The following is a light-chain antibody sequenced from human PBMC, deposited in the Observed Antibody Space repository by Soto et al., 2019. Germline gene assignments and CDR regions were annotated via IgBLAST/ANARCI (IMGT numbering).Light chain of an antibody. V-gene: IGLV2-8*01. CDR3: ISHAGINNVV. CDR1: SSDVGGYNY. J-gene: IGLJ3*02. CDR2: EVT. Sequence: QSALTQPPSASGSPGQSVTISCTGTSSDVGGYNYVSWYQQHPGKAPKLMIYEVTKRPSGVPDRFSGSKSVNTASLTVSGLQAEDEADYYCISHAGINNVVFGGGTKLTVL.